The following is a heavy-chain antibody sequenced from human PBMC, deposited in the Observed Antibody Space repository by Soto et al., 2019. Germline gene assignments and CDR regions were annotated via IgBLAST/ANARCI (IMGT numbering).Heavy chain of an antibody. J-gene: IGHJ3*01. CDR1: GFSFSNYY. CDR3: ARALQGVGDPFGH. CDR2: ISSSGTIT. Sequence: QVQLVDSRGGLVKPGGSLRLSCAAYGFSFSNYYFTYIRQAPGKGLEWVAYISSSGTITHYADSVQGRFSISRDNANYSLSLQLNDLRFEDTAVYYCARALQGVGDPFGHWCQWTSFLVSS. D-gene: IGHD3-3*01. V-gene: IGHV3-11*01.